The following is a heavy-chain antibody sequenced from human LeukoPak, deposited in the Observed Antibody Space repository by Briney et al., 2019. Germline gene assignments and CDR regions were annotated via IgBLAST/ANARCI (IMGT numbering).Heavy chain of an antibody. CDR3: ARHLYSESYYL. D-gene: IGHD1-26*01. CDR2: IHYRGNT. J-gene: IGHJ4*02. CDR1: GGSISSDSHY. Sequence: SETLSLTCTVSGGSISSDSHYWGWKRQTPGRGLEWIGSIHYRGNTYNNPSLKRRVTLSVDTSKSQFSLKLSSVTAADTAVYHCARHLYSESYYLWGPGTLVTVSS. V-gene: IGHV4-39*01.